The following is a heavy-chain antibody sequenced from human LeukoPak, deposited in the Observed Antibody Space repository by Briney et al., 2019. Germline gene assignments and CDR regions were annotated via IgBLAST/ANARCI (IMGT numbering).Heavy chain of an antibody. Sequence: GGSLILSCAASGFTFSSYAMSWVRQAPGKGLEWVSAIIGSGGSKYYEDSVKGRFTISRDNSRNSLYLQMNGLRAEDTAVYYCAIDHWALGGRYYFDYWGQGALVTVSS. CDR3: AIDHWALGGRYYFDY. CDR2: IIGSGGSK. J-gene: IGHJ4*02. V-gene: IGHV3-23*01. D-gene: IGHD1-26*01. CDR1: GFTFSSYA.